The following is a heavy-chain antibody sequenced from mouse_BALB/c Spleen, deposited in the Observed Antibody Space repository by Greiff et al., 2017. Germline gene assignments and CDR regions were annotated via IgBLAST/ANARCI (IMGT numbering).Heavy chain of an antibody. CDR3: TRSVVAEAMDY. Sequence: LQQPGSELVRPGASLKLSCKASGFTFTSYWMHWVKQRHGQGLEWIGNIYPGSGSTNYDEKIKSKSTLNVDTSSSTAYMNLSSLTSEDSAVYYCTRSVVAEAMDYWGQGTSVTVSS. D-gene: IGHD1-1*01. J-gene: IGHJ4*01. CDR2: IYPGSGST. V-gene: IGHV1S22*01. CDR1: GFTFTSYW.